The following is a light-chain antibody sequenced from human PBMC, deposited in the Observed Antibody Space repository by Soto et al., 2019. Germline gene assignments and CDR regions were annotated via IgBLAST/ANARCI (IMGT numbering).Light chain of an antibody. V-gene: IGKV3D-20*02. CDR1: QSVSSSY. CDR2: GAS. J-gene: IGKJ5*01. CDR3: QQRRNWPPGIT. Sequence: EIVLTQSPGTLSLSPGERATLSCRASQSVSSSYLAWYQHKPGQAPRLLIHGASSRVTGIPARFSGSGSGTDFTLTISSLEPEDFAVYYCQQRRNWPPGITFGQGTRLEIK.